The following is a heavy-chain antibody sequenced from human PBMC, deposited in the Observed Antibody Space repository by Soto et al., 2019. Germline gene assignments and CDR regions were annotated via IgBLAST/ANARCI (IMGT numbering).Heavy chain of an antibody. CDR1: GGSLSAYY. Sequence: SETLSLTCAVYGGSLSAYYWSWIRQLPGKGLEWIGEINPSGTTNYNPSLKSRVTISVDTSKNQFSLKLTSVTAADTAVYHCALAPAAHILHWGQGTLVTVSS. V-gene: IGHV4-34*01. D-gene: IGHD2-2*01. J-gene: IGHJ1*01. CDR2: INPSGTT. CDR3: ALAPAAHILH.